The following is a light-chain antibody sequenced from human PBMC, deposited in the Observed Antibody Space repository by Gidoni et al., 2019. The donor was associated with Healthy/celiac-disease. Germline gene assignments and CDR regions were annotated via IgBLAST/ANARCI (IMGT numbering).Light chain of an antibody. CDR1: SSNSGAGYD. Sequence: QSVLSQPPSVSGAPGRRVTISCTGSSSNSGAGYDVHWYQQRPGTAPKLLIYGNSNRPSGVPDRFSGSKSGTSASLAITGLQAEDEADYYCQSYDSSLSAVVFGGGTKLTVL. CDR3: QSYDSSLSAVV. CDR2: GNS. J-gene: IGLJ2*01. V-gene: IGLV1-40*01.